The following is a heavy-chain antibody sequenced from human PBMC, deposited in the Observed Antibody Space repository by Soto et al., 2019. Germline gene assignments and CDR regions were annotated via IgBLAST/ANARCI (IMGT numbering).Heavy chain of an antibody. CDR1: GFTFSSYA. J-gene: IGHJ3*02. CDR3: AKAANGWFSAFDI. CDR2: ISGSGGTT. Sequence: EVQLLESGGGLVQPGGSLRLSCAASGFTFSSYAMSWVRQAPGKGLEWVSAISGSGGTTYYADSVKGRFTFSRDNSKNTLYLQMNSLRAEDTAVDYWAKAANGWFSAFDIWGQGTMVTVSS. D-gene: IGHD6-19*01. V-gene: IGHV3-23*01.